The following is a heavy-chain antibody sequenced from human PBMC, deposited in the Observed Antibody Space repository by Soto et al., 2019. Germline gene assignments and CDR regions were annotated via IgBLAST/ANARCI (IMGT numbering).Heavy chain of an antibody. J-gene: IGHJ4*02. CDR1: GFSLSTSGVG. CDR2: IYWDDDK. V-gene: IGHV2-5*02. D-gene: IGHD3-3*01. CDR3: AHSLDDFWSTSPHFDY. Sequence: QITLKESGPTLVKPTQTLTLTCTFSGFSLSTSGVGVGWIRQPPGKALEWLALIYWDDDKRYSPSLKSRLTITKDTSKNQVVLTMTNMDPVDTATYYCAHSLDDFWSTSPHFDYWGQGTLVTVSS.